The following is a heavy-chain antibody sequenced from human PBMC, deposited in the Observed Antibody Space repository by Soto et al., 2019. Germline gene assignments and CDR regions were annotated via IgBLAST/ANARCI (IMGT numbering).Heavy chain of an antibody. D-gene: IGHD2-21*01. CDR3: ARDYWGGDRSYYGMDV. J-gene: IGHJ6*02. Sequence: ASVKVSCKSSGYTFTGYYIHWVRQAPGQRLEWMGYINPNSGGPNYAQKFQGRVTMTSDTSISTAYMELSRLRSDDTAVYFCARDYWGGDRSYYGMDVWGQGTTVTVSS. V-gene: IGHV1-2*02. CDR1: GYTFTGYY. CDR2: INPNSGGP.